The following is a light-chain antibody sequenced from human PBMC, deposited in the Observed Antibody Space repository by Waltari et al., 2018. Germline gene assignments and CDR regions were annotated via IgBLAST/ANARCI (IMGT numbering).Light chain of an antibody. Sequence: IQLTQSPSSLSASVGDRVTITCRASQNPNSSLAWPQQKPGKAPKLLIHTASILQSGVPSRFSGSGSGTDFTLTISSLQAEDFATYYCQQLDRYPFTFGGGTKVEIK. J-gene: IGKJ4*01. CDR3: QQLDRYPFT. CDR2: TAS. V-gene: IGKV1-9*01. CDR1: QNPNSS.